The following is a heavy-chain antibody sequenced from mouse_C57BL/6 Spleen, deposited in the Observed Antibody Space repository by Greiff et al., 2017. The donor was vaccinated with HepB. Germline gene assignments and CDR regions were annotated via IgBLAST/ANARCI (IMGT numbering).Heavy chain of an antibody. D-gene: IGHD2-4*01. CDR2: INPSTGGT. V-gene: IGHV1-42*01. CDR3: ARYYDYDRYFGY. J-gene: IGHJ2*01. CDR1: GYSFTGYY. Sequence: EVQLQQSGPELVKPGASVKISCKASGYSFTGYYMNWVKQSPEKSLEWIGEINPSTGGTTYNQKFKAKATLTVDKSSSTAYMQLKSLTSEDTAVYYCARYYDYDRYFGYWGKGTTLTVSS.